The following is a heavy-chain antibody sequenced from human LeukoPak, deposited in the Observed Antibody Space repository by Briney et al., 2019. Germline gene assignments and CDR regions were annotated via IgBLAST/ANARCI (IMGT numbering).Heavy chain of an antibody. D-gene: IGHD5-24*01. V-gene: IGHV3-11*04. J-gene: IGHJ4*02. CDR3: ARGKPRWAQLHFFDY. CDR2: ISSSGSTI. Sequence: GGSLRLSCAASGFTFSDYYMSWIRQAPGKGLEWVSYISSSGSTIYYADSVKGRFTISRDNAKNSLYLQMNSLRDEDTAVYYCARGKPRWAQLHFFDYWGQGTLVTVSS. CDR1: GFTFSDYY.